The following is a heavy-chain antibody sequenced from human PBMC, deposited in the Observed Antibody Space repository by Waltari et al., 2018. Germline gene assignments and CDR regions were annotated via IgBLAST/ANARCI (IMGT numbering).Heavy chain of an antibody. CDR1: GGTFSSYT. CDR3: ARGPPWSGYLKGMDV. CDR2: IIPILGIA. D-gene: IGHD3-3*01. J-gene: IGHJ6*02. Sequence: QVQLVQSGAEVKKPGSSVKVSCKASGGTFSSYTISWVRQAPGQGLEWMGRIIPILGIANYAQKFQGRVTITADKSTSTAYMELSSLRSEDTAVYYCARGPPWSGYLKGMDVWGQGTTVTVSS. V-gene: IGHV1-69*02.